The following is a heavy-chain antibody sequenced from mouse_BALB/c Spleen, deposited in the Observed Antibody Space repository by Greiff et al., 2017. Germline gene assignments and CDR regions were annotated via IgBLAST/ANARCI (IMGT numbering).Heavy chain of an antibody. Sequence: VQLQQPGAELVRPGASVKLSCKASGYTFTSYWINWVKQRPGQGLEWIGNIYPSDSYTNYNQKFKDKATLTVDKSSSTAYMQLSSPTSEDSAVYYCTREGGSSHYFDYWGQGTTLTVSS. CDR2: IYPSDSYT. CDR3: TREGGSSHYFDY. CDR1: GYTFTSYW. D-gene: IGHD1-1*01. J-gene: IGHJ2*01. V-gene: IGHV1-69*02.